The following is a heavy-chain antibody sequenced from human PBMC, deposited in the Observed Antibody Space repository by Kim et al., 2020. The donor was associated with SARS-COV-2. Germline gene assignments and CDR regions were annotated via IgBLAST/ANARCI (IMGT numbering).Heavy chain of an antibody. CDR3: ATVDYDILTGGAFDI. J-gene: IGHJ3*02. Sequence: QKFQGGVTITADESTSTAYMELSSLRSEDTAVYYCATVDYDILTGGAFDIWGQGTMVTVSS. D-gene: IGHD3-9*01. V-gene: IGHV1-69*01.